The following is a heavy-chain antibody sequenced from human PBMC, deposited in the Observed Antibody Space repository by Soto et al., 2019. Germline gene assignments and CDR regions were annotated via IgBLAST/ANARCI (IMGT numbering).Heavy chain of an antibody. D-gene: IGHD2-15*01. Sequence: ASVKVSCKASGYTFTSYGISWVRQAPGQGLEWMGWISAYNGNTNYAQKLQGRVTMTTDTSTSTAYMELRSLRSDDTAVYYCARDPNCSGGSCYLDYWGQGTLVTVSS. CDR3: ARDPNCSGGSCYLDY. J-gene: IGHJ4*02. CDR1: GYTFTSYG. CDR2: ISAYNGNT. V-gene: IGHV1-18*04.